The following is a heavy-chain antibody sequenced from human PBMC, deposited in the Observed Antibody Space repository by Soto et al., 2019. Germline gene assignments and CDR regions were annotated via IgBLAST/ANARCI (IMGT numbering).Heavy chain of an antibody. CDR3: AKDMRGSTVTTYYFDY. V-gene: IGHV3-23*01. J-gene: IGHJ4*02. Sequence: VQLLESGGGLVQPGGSLRLSCAASGFTFSSYAMSWVRQAPGKGLEWVSAISGSGGSTYYADSVKGRFTISRDNSKNTLYMQMNSLRAEDTAVYYCAKDMRGSTVTTYYFDYWGQGTLVTVSS. CDR2: ISGSGGST. D-gene: IGHD4-17*01. CDR1: GFTFSSYA.